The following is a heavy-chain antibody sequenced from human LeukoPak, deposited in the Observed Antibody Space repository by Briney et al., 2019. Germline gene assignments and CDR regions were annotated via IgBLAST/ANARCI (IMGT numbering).Heavy chain of an antibody. CDR3: AREMSGTLGYYYYGMDV. V-gene: IGHV4-59*01. CDR1: GPSISSYY. Sequence: SQSLSLACPVSGPSISSYYCGWIRQPPGKGLEWVGSIYYSGSTNYNPSLKSRVTISVDTSKNQFSLKLSSVTAADTAVYYCAREMSGTLGYYYYGMDVWGQGTTVTVSS. D-gene: IGHD1-26*01. CDR2: IYYSGST. J-gene: IGHJ6*02.